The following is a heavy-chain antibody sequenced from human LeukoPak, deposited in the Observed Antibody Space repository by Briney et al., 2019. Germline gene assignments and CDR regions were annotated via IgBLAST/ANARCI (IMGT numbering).Heavy chain of an antibody. V-gene: IGHV4-39*07. Sequence: SETLSLTCTVSGGSIRSSYYYWGWIRQPPGKGLEWIGSIYDSGSTYYNPSLKSRVTISVDTSKNQFSLKLSSVTAADTAVYYCARGSSSWYIDYWGQGTLVTVSS. CDR1: GGSIRSSYYY. J-gene: IGHJ4*02. CDR2: IYDSGST. D-gene: IGHD6-13*01. CDR3: ARGSSSWYIDY.